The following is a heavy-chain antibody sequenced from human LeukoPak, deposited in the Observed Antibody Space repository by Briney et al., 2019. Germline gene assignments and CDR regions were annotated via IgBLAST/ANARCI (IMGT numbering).Heavy chain of an antibody. CDR2: IWFDGSNK. CDR1: GFAFSSYG. J-gene: IGHJ4*02. Sequence: GRSLRLSCAASGFAFSSYGMHWVRQAPGKGLEWVAVIWFDGSNKYYADFVKGRFIISRDNSKKTLYLQMNSLRAEDTAVYYCARARGSYNVGYDYWGQGVLVTVSS. D-gene: IGHD1-26*01. CDR3: ARARGSYNVGYDY. V-gene: IGHV3-33*01.